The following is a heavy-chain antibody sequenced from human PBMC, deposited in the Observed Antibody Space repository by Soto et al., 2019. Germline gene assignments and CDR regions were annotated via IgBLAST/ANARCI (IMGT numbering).Heavy chain of an antibody. V-gene: IGHV4-59*12. CDR3: ARDKITGLFDY. Sequence: TSETLSLTCDVSGVSINSFHWTWIRQPPGTGLEWIGDINNSGTTNYNPSLKSRVTISVDTSKNQFSLKLTSVTAADTAVYYCARDKITGLFDYWGQGTLVTVSS. CDR2: INNSGTT. CDR1: GVSINSFH. J-gene: IGHJ4*02. D-gene: IGHD2-8*02.